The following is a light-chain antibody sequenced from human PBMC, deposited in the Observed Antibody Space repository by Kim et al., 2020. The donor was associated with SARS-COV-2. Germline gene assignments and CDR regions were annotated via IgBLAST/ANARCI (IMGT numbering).Light chain of an antibody. V-gene: IGKV1-39*01. CDR1: QDISRY. J-gene: IGKJ1*01. CDR2: TAS. Sequence: DIQMTQLPFSLSASVGDRVTITCRASQDISRYLNWYQQKPGKAPKLLIYTASSLQSGVPSRFTGSGSETDFTLTISSLQPEDFATYYCQQTNSASRTFGQGTKVDIK. CDR3: QQTNSASRT.